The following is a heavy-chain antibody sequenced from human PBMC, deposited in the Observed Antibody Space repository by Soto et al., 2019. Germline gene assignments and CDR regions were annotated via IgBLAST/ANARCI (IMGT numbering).Heavy chain of an antibody. Sequence: PSETLSLTCAVYGGSFSGYYWSWIRQPPGKGLEWIGEINHSGSTNYNPSLKSRVTISVDTSKNQFSLKLSSVTAADTAVYFCARGYRQSGYSSSWVFDYWGQGALVTVSS. D-gene: IGHD6-13*01. CDR1: GGSFSGYY. V-gene: IGHV4-34*01. CDR3: ARGYRQSGYSSSWVFDY. CDR2: INHSGST. J-gene: IGHJ4*02.